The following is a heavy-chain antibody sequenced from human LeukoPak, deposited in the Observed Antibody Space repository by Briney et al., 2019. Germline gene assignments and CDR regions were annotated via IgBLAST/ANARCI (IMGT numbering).Heavy chain of an antibody. D-gene: IGHD5-24*01. J-gene: IGHJ3*02. Sequence: GESLKISCKGSGYSFTSYWIGWVRQMPGKGLEWMGIIYPGDSDTRYSPSFQGQVTISADKSISTAYLQWSSLKASDTAMCYCASHGRDGYNYDAFDIWGQGTMVTVSS. V-gene: IGHV5-51*01. CDR3: ASHGRDGYNYDAFDI. CDR1: GYSFTSYW. CDR2: IYPGDSDT.